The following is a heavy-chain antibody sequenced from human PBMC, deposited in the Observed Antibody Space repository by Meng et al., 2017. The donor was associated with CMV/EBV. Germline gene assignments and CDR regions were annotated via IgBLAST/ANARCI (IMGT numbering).Heavy chain of an antibody. J-gene: IGHJ4*02. V-gene: IGHV4-34*01. CDR2: INHSGST. CDR3: ASSLTYPDY. CDR1: GGSFSGYY. Sequence: QGHLQQWGAGLLKPSATLSLTCAVYGGSFSGYYWSWIRQPPGKGLEWIGEINHSGSTNYNPSLKSRVTISVDTSKNQFSLKLSSVTAADTAVYYCASSLTYPDYWGQGTLVTVSS. D-gene: IGHD2-15*01.